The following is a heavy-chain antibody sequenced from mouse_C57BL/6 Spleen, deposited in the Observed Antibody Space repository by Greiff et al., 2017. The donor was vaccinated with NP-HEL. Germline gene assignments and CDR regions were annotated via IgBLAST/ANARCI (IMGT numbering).Heavy chain of an antibody. CDR3: AREVGRKDYFDY. V-gene: IGHV1-82*01. CDR2: IYPGDGDT. J-gene: IGHJ2*01. Sequence: QVQLQQSGPELVKPGASVKISCKASGYAFSSSWMNWVKQRPGKGLEWIGRIYPGDGDTNYNGKFKGKATLTADKSSSTAYMQLSSLTSEDSAVYFCAREVGRKDYFDYWGQGTTLTVSS. CDR1: GYAFSSSW. D-gene: IGHD4-1*01.